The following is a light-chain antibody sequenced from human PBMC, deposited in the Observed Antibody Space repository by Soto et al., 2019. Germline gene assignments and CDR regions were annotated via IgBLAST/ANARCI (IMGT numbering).Light chain of an antibody. CDR3: QHYKA. CDR2: GAS. J-gene: IGKJ4*01. Sequence: EIVLTQSPGTLSLSPGERATLSCRASQSVGNSFLAWYQQRPGQAPSLLMYGASQRATGIPDRFSGSGSGTHFTLTISRLEPEDFAVYYCQHYKAFGGGTKVDIK. V-gene: IGKV3-20*01. CDR1: QSVGNSF.